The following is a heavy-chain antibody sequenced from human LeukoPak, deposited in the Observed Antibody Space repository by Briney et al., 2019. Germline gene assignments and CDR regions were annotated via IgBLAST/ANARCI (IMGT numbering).Heavy chain of an antibody. CDR2: IYYSGST. CDR3: ARSYDSRGYYYYGMDV. V-gene: IGHV4-59*01. Sequence: SETLSLTCTVSGGSISSYYWSWIRQPPGKGLEWIGDIYYSGSTNYNPSLKSRVTISLDTSKNQFSLRLSSVTAADTAVYYCARSYDSRGYYYYGMDVWGQGTTVTVSS. J-gene: IGHJ6*02. D-gene: IGHD3-22*01. CDR1: GGSISSYY.